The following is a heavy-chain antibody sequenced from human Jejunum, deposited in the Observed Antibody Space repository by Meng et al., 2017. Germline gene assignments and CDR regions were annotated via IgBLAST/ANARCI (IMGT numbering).Heavy chain of an antibody. J-gene: IGHJ3*02. CDR3: ARGLVGSTSAFNI. V-gene: IGHV3-53*04. D-gene: IGHD1-26*01. CDR1: GSTVSNSY. Sequence: GESLKISCAASGSTVSNSYMTWVRQAPGKGLEWVSTIYSGDSTYYADSVKGRFTISRHNSKNTLYLQMSGLRAEDTAVYFCARGLVGSTSAFNIWGQGTMVTVSS. CDR2: IYSGDST.